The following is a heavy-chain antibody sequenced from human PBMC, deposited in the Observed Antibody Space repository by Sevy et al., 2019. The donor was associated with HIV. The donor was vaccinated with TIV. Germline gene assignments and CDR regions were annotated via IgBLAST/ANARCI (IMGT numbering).Heavy chain of an antibody. CDR1: GFTFGDYN. D-gene: IGHD2-15*01. J-gene: IGHJ4*02. V-gene: IGHV3-49*03. Sequence: GGSLRLSCTASGFTFGDYNINWLRQAPGKGLEWVGFIRTKTYGGTTEDAASVKGRFTISKDDSKSIAYLQTNSLKTEDTAVYYCSRAITHIPLNRVVTPYYFDYWGQGTLVTVSS. CDR3: SRAITHIPLNRVVTPYYFDY. CDR2: IRTKTYGGTT.